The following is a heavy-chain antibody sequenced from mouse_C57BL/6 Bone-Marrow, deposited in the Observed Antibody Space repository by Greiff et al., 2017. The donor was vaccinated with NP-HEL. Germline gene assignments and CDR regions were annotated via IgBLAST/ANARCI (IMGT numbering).Heavy chain of an antibody. CDR2: IYPGDGDT. J-gene: IGHJ2*01. D-gene: IGHD4-1*01. Sequence: VKVVESGPELVKPGASVKISCKASGYAFSSSWMNWVKQRPGKGLEWIGRIYPGDGDTNYNGKFKGKATLTADKSSSTAYMQLSSLTSEDSAVYFCARLTGPPGNFDYWGQGTTLTVSS. V-gene: IGHV1-82*01. CDR1: GYAFSSSW. CDR3: ARLTGPPGNFDY.